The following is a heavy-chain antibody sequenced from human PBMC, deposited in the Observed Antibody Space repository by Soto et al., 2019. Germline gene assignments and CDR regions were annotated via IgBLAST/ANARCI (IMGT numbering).Heavy chain of an antibody. V-gene: IGHV3-30-3*01. Sequence: QVQLVESGGGVVQPGRSLRLSCAASGFTFSSYAMHWVRQAPGKGLAWVAVISYDGSNKYYADSVTGRFTISRDNSKNTLYLQMTSLRADDTAVYYCAREAHTQSLRFLEWSTNYYYYYYGMDVWGQGTTVTVSS. CDR1: GFTFSSYA. J-gene: IGHJ6*02. D-gene: IGHD3-3*01. CDR2: ISYDGSNK. CDR3: AREAHTQSLRFLEWSTNYYYYYYGMDV.